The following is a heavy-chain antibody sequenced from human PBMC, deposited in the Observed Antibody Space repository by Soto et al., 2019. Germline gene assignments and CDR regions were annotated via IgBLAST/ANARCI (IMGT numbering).Heavy chain of an antibody. Sequence: QVQLVESGGGVVQPGRSLRLSCAASGFTFSSYGMHWVRQAPGKGLEWVAVISYDGSNKYYADSVKGRFTISRDNXKXXLYLQMNSLRAEDTAVYYCAKDPVPGIAVVRYFDYWGQGTLVTVSS. CDR2: ISYDGSNK. D-gene: IGHD6-19*01. CDR1: GFTFSSYG. J-gene: IGHJ4*02. CDR3: AKDPVPGIAVVRYFDY. V-gene: IGHV3-30*18.